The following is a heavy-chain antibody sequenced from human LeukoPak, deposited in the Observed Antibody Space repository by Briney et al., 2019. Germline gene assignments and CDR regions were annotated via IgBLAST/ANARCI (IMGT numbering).Heavy chain of an antibody. CDR3: ARGGGSYRPLDY. CDR1: GGSFSGYY. D-gene: IGHD3-16*02. J-gene: IGHJ4*02. V-gene: IGHV4-34*01. Sequence: PSETLSLTCAVYGGSFSGYYWSWIRQPPGKGLEWIGEVNLQGGTNYNPSLLRRVAISVDTSANHVSLQMTSVTAADTAVYYCARGGGSYRPLDYSGQGTLVTVSS. CDR2: VNLQGGT.